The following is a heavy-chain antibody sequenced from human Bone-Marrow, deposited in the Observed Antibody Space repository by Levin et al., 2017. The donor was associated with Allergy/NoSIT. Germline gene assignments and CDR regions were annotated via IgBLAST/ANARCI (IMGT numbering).Heavy chain of an antibody. Sequence: PSETLSLTCTVSGGSISSDGHYWSWIRQHPGKGLEWIGYIYYVGSTYYNPSLKSRVTISLDTSRNQFSLMVNSMTAADSAVYYCARGGRASGRRWFDPWGQGTLVTVSS. CDR2: IYYVGST. V-gene: IGHV4-31*03. CDR3: ARGGRASGRRWFDP. D-gene: IGHD3-10*01. J-gene: IGHJ5*02. CDR1: GGSISSDGHY.